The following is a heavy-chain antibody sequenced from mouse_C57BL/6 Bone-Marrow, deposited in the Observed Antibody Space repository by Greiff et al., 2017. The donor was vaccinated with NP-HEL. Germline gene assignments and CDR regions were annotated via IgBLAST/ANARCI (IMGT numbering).Heavy chain of an antibody. J-gene: IGHJ3*01. Sequence: VQLQQSGPELVKPGASVKMSCKASGYTFTDYNMHWVKQSHGKSLEWIGYINPNNGGTSYNQKFKGKATLTVNKSSSTAYMELRSLTSEDSAVYYCARLRTTVVDPFAYWGQGTLVTVSA. V-gene: IGHV1-22*01. CDR1: GYTFTDYN. D-gene: IGHD1-1*01. CDR2: INPNNGGT. CDR3: ARLRTTVVDPFAY.